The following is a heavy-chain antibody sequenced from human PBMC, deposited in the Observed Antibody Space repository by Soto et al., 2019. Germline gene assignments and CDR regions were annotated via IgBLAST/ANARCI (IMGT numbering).Heavy chain of an antibody. D-gene: IGHD3-22*01. V-gene: IGHV3-48*03. CDR3: ARDLRLYDRSGYYNHYHYGMDV. J-gene: IGHJ6*02. CDR1: GFTFSSYE. Sequence: EEQLVESGGGLVQPGGSLRLSCAASGFTFSSYEMNWVRQAPGKGLEWLSYISTSGHTIYYADSVKGRFTISRDNAKNPLYLQVNSLRAEDTAVYYCARDLRLYDRSGYYNHYHYGMDVWGHGTTVTVSS. CDR2: ISTSGHTI.